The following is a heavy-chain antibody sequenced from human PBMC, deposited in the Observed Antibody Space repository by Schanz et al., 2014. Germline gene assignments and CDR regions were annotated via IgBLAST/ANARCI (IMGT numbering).Heavy chain of an antibody. V-gene: IGHV4-30-2*01. Sequence: QLQLQESGSGLVKPSQTLSLTCAVSGGSISRGFYSWNWIRQPPGRGLEWIGCIYYSGSTYYNPSLKPRVTIPIDRPKDQFSLGLTSVTAADTAVYYCAREDRYYHGLDVWGQGTTVTVS. CDR3: AREDRYYHGLDV. J-gene: IGHJ6*02. CDR2: IYYSGST. CDR1: GGSISRGFYS.